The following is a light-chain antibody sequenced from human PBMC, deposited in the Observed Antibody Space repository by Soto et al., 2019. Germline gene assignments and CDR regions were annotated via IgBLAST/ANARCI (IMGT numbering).Light chain of an antibody. Sequence: QSVLTQPPSVSGSPGQRVTFSCTGSSSNIGAGYYVRWYQQLPGTAPKLFIYGVSNRPSGVPDRFSGSKSSTSASLAITGLQAQDEAEYYCQSYDSTLSGSRVFGGGTKLTVL. V-gene: IGLV1-40*01. CDR3: QSYDSTLSGSRV. J-gene: IGLJ2*01. CDR2: GVS. CDR1: SSNIGAGYY.